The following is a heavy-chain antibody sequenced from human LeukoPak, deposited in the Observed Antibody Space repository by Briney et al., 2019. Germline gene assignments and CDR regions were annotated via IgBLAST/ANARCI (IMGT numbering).Heavy chain of an antibody. CDR2: ISSSSSTI. D-gene: IGHD6-6*01. J-gene: IGHJ3*02. V-gene: IGHV3-48*01. CDR1: GFTFSSYS. Sequence: PGGSLRLSCAASGFTFSSYSMNWVRQAPGKGLEWVSYISSSSSTIYYADSVKGRFTISRDNAKNSLYLQMNSLRAEDTAVYYCARPCLGGIAARLAWAPSIYAFDIWGQGTMVTVSS. CDR3: ARPCLGGIAARLAWAPSIYAFDI.